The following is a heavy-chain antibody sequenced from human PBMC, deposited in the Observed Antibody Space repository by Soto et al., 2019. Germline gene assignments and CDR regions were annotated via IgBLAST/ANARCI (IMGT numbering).Heavy chain of an antibody. CDR2: IVVGSGNT. Sequence: ASVKVSCKASGFTFTSSAVQWVRQARGQRLEWIGWIVVGSGNTNYAQKFQERVTITRDMSTSTAYMELSSLRSEDTAVYYCAAEEGDSSSWYVHYYYGMDVWGQGTTVTVSS. J-gene: IGHJ6*02. V-gene: IGHV1-58*01. CDR3: AAEEGDSSSWYVHYYYGMDV. D-gene: IGHD6-13*01. CDR1: GFTFTSSA.